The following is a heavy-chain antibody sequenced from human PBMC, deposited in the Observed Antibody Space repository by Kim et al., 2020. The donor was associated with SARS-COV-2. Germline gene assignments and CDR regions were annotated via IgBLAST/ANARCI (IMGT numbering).Heavy chain of an antibody. CDR3: ARKGSCSSTSCYTEFDY. CDR2: IYPGDSDT. J-gene: IGHJ4*02. Sequence: GESLKISCKGSGYSFTSYWIGWVRQMPGKGLEWMGIIYPGDSDTRYSPSFQGQVTISADKSISTAYLQWSSLKASDTAMYYCARKGSCSSTSCYTEFDYWGQGTLVTVSS. D-gene: IGHD2-2*02. CDR1: GYSFTSYW. V-gene: IGHV5-51*01.